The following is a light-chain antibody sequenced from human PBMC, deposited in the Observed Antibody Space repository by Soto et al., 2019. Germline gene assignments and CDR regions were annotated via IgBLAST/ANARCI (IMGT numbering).Light chain of an antibody. CDR3: LQDYNYPWT. V-gene: IGKV1-6*01. Sequence: AMQMTQSPSSLSTSVGDRVTSTCRASQDISNDLGWYQEKPGQAPKLLIYAASNLQSGVPSRFSGSGSGTDFTLTISSLQPEDFATYYCLQDYNYPWTFGQGTKVEI. CDR1: QDISND. CDR2: AAS. J-gene: IGKJ1*01.